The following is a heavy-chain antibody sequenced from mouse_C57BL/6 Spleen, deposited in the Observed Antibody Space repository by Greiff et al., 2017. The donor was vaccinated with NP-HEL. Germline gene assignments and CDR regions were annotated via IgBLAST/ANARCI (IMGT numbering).Heavy chain of an antibody. D-gene: IGHD1-1*01. J-gene: IGHJ1*03. V-gene: IGHV5-16*01. CDR3: ARRLVADWYFDG. CDR2: INYDGSST. CDR1: GFTFSDYY. Sequence: EVKLVESEGGLVQPGSSMKLSCTASGFTFSDYYMAWVRQVPEKGLEWVANINYDGSSTYYLDSLKSRFIISRDNAKNILYLQMRSLKSEDTATYYCARRLVADWYFDGWGTGTTVTVAS.